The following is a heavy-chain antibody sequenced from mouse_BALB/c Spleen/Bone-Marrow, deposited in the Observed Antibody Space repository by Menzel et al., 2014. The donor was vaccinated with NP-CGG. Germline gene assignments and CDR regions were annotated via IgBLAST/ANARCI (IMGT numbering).Heavy chain of an antibody. J-gene: IGHJ3*01. CDR2: INPNNGGT. D-gene: IGHD2-2*01. V-gene: IGHV1-18*01. Sequence: EVQLVESGPEVVKPGASVKISCKTSGYTFTEYTMHWVKQSHGKSLEWIGGINPNNGGTTYNQKFRGKATLTVDKSSSTAYMELRGLTSEDSAVYYCARSYGYERSWFAYWGQGTLVTVSA. CDR1: GYTFTEYT. CDR3: ARSYGYERSWFAY.